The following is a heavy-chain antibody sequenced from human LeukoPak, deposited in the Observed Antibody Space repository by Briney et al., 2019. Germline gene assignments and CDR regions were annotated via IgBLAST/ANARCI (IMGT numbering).Heavy chain of an antibody. Sequence: KSSETLSLTCTVSGYSISSGYYWGWIRQPPGKGLEWIGSIYHSGRTFYNPSLKSRVTISVDTSKNQFSLKLTSVTAADTAVYYCARDPSHHSGTFDIWGQGTMVTVSS. V-gene: IGHV4-38-2*02. J-gene: IGHJ3*02. CDR2: IYHSGRT. D-gene: IGHD2-15*01. CDR3: ARDPSHHSGTFDI. CDR1: GYSISSGYY.